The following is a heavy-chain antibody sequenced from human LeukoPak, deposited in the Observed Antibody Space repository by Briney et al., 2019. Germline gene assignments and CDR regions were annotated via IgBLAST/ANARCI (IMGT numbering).Heavy chain of an antibody. CDR1: GFTFSGYA. V-gene: IGHV3-30-3*01. Sequence: GGSLKLSCAASGFTFSGYAMHWVRQAPGKGLEWVAVISYDGSNKYYADSVKGRFTISRDNSKNTLYLQMNSLRAEDTAVYYCARVRVPYYYGSGSYVDYWGQGTLVTVSS. J-gene: IGHJ4*02. CDR2: ISYDGSNK. D-gene: IGHD3-10*01. CDR3: ARVRVPYYYGSGSYVDY.